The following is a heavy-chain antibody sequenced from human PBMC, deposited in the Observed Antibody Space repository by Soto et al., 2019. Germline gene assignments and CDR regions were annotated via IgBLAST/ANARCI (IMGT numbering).Heavy chain of an antibody. CDR2: IIPIFGTA. V-gene: IGHV1-69*01. Sequence: QVQLVQSGAEVKKPGSSVKVSCKASGGTCSSYAISWVRQAPGHGLEWMGGIIPIFGTANYAQKFQGRVTITADESTSTAYMELSSLRSEDTAVYYCASLSCRGGSCYSRAPYYYGMDVWGQGTTVTVS. J-gene: IGHJ6*02. CDR1: GGTCSSYA. CDR3: ASLSCRGGSCYSRAPYYYGMDV. D-gene: IGHD2-15*01.